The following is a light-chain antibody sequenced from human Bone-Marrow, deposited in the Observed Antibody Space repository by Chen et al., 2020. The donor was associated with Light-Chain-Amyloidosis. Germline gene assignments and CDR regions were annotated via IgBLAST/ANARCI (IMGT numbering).Light chain of an antibody. CDR1: SSDVGGDNH. CDR3: SSYTITNTLV. J-gene: IGLJ1*01. Sequence: QSALTQPASVSGSPGQSITISCTGTSSDVGGDNHVSWYQQHPDKAPKLMIYEVTNRPSWVPDRFSGSKSDNTASLTISVLQTEDEADYFCSSYTITNTLVFGGGTRVTVL. CDR2: EVT. V-gene: IGLV2-14*01.